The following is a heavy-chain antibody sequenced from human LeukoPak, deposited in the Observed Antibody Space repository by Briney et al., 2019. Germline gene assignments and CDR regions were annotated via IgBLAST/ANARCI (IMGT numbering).Heavy chain of an antibody. CDR2: ISWNSGSI. V-gene: IGHV3-9*01. J-gene: IGHJ3*02. D-gene: IGHD6-13*01. CDR3: AKDIDSSSWEAFDI. Sequence: PGRSLRLSCAASGFTFDDYAMHWVRQVPGKGLEWVSGISWNSGSIGYADSVKGRFTISRDNAKNSLYLQMNSLRAEDTALYYCAKDIDSSSWEAFDIWGQGTMVTVSS. CDR1: GFTFDDYA.